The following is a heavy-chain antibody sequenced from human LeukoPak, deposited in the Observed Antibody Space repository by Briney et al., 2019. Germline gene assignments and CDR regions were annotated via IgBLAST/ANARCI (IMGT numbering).Heavy chain of an antibody. Sequence: PSQTLSLTCTVSGGSISSGGYYWSWIRQHPGKGLEWIGYIYYSGSTYYNPSLKSRVTISVDTSKNQFSLKLSSVTAADTAVYYCARVVPYYYYYGMDVWGQGTTVTVSS. D-gene: IGHD2-2*01. CDR1: GGSISSGGYY. J-gene: IGHJ6*02. V-gene: IGHV4-31*03. CDR3: ARVVPYYYYYGMDV. CDR2: IYYSGST.